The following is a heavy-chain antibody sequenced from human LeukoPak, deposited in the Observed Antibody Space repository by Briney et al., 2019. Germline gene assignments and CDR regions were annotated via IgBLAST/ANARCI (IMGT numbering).Heavy chain of an antibody. CDR2: IWYDGSNK. Sequence: GGSLRLSCAASGFTFSGFGMHWVRQAPGKGLEWVAVIWYDGSNKYYADSVKGRFTISRDNPKNTLYVQMNSLRAEDTAVYYCAKNELTGTYCPIDYWGQGTLVTVSS. D-gene: IGHD1-26*01. CDR3: AKNELTGTYCPIDY. CDR1: GFTFSGFG. J-gene: IGHJ4*02. V-gene: IGHV3-33*06.